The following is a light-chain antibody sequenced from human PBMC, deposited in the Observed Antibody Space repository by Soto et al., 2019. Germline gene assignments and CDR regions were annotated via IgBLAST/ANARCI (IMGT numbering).Light chain of an antibody. CDR2: AAS. Sequence: DIHMTQSPSSLSASVGYRVTITCRASQGISKSLAWYQQKAEKAPKSLIYAASSLQSGVPSRLRGSGYGTELTITISSMKTEDFATYYCQQYISYTITFGQGTRLEIK. V-gene: IGKV1D-16*01. J-gene: IGKJ5*01. CDR3: QQYISYTIT. CDR1: QGISKS.